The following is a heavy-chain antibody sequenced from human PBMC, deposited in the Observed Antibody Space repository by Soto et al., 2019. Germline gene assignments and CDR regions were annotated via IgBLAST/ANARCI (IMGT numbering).Heavy chain of an antibody. CDR1: GGSFSGYY. J-gene: IGHJ5*02. V-gene: IGHV4-34*01. Sequence: WGTLSLTCAVYGGSFSGYYWSWIRQPPGKGLEWIGEINHSGSTNYNPSLKSRVTISVDTSKNQFSLKLSSVTAADTAVYYCARRDRSYYDNLSGYQPLLFDPWGQGTLVTVSS. D-gene: IGHD3-9*01. CDR3: ARRDRSYYDNLSGYQPLLFDP. CDR2: INHSGST.